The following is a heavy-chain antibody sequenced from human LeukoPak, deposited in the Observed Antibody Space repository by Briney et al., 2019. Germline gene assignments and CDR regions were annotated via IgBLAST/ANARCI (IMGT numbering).Heavy chain of an antibody. J-gene: IGHJ4*02. CDR2: IYTSGST. V-gene: IGHV4-4*09. CDR1: GGSISDYF. Sequence: PSETLSLTCTVSGGSISDYFWTWIRQPPGKGLEWIGYIYTSGSTNYNPSLESRVTMSVDTSKNQVSLKLSSVTAADTAVYYCARSITIFASFDYWGQGTLVTVSS. CDR3: ARSITIFASFDY. D-gene: IGHD3-3*01.